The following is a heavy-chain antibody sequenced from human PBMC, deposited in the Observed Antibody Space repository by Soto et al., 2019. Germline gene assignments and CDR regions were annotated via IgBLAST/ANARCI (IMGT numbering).Heavy chain of an antibody. V-gene: IGHV3-48*03. CDR3: ARGNSPVNVY. Sequence: DVHLVESGGGLAQPGGSLRLSCAASGFTFSSYEMNWVRQAPGKGLEWISYITSSGTTTYYADSVKGRFTISRDNAKNSLYLQMNSLRAEDTAVYYCARGNSPVNVYWGQGTLVTVSS. CDR1: GFTFSSYE. CDR2: ITSSGTTT. D-gene: IGHD3-16*02. J-gene: IGHJ4*02.